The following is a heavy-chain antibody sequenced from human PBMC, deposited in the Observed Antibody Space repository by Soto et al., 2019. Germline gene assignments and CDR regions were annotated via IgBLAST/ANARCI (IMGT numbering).Heavy chain of an antibody. J-gene: IGHJ4*02. CDR1: GFSISDYW. Sequence: EVQMVESGGGLVRPGGSLRLSCAASGFSISDYWMSWVGQAPGKGLEWVGNINEDGSEENYVDSVKGRFTISRDNARNSLYLQMNSLRVEDTAVYYCCHTWVGGQGTLVTVSS. V-gene: IGHV3-7*01. CDR2: INEDGSEE. D-gene: IGHD1-26*01. CDR3: CHTWV.